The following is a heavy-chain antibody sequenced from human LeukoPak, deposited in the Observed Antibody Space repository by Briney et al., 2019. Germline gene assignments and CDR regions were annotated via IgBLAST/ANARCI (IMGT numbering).Heavy chain of an antibody. J-gene: IGHJ4*02. V-gene: IGHV4-59*08. Sequence: SETLSLTCTVSGGSIRSYYWSWIRQPPGKGLEWIGYIYYRGSTNYNPSLKSQVTMSVDTSKNQFSLKLTSVTAADTAVYYCARYSGSYLSPFDYWGQGTLVTVSS. CDR1: GGSIRSYY. CDR3: ARYSGSYLSPFDY. CDR2: IYYRGST. D-gene: IGHD1-26*01.